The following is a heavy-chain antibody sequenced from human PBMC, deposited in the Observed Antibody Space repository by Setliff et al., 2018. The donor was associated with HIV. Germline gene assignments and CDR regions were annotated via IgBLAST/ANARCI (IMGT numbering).Heavy chain of an antibody. J-gene: IGHJ5*02. CDR3: ARHRGRVGATSDL. V-gene: IGHV4-39*01. Sequence: SETLSLTCTVSSGAISRAASYWSWIRQSPGKGLEWIGTIFYRGDTYYNPSLKSRLTLSVDTSKSQFSLRLASVTAADTAVYYCARHRGRVGATSDLWGQGAPVTV. CDR2: IFYRGDT. D-gene: IGHD1-26*01. CDR1: SGAISRAASY.